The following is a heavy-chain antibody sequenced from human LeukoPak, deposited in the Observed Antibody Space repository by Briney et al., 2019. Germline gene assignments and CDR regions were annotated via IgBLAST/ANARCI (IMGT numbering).Heavy chain of an antibody. Sequence: PGGSLRLSCAASGFTFAGYAMTWVRQAPGKGLEWVSLISGSGGSTYYADVVKGRFTISRDNAKNSLYLQMSSLRAEDTAVYYCARHREYSSYYYYYGMDVWGQGTTVTVSS. V-gene: IGHV3-23*01. CDR1: GFTFAGYA. CDR2: ISGSGGST. D-gene: IGHD6-6*01. J-gene: IGHJ6*02. CDR3: ARHREYSSYYYYYGMDV.